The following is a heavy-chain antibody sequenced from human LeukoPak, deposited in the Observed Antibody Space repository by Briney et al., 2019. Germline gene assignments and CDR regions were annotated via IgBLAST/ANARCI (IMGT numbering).Heavy chain of an antibody. J-gene: IGHJ3*02. CDR3: ARDRGYSYGPDAFDI. D-gene: IGHD5-18*01. V-gene: IGHV3-21*01. CDR2: ISTSSSYI. CDR1: GFTFSTYS. Sequence: GESLRLSCAASGFTFSTYSMNWVRQAPGKGLEWVSSISTSSSYIYYADSLKGRFTISRDNAKNSLYLQMNSLRAEDTAVYYCARDRGYSYGPDAFDIWGQGTMVTVSS.